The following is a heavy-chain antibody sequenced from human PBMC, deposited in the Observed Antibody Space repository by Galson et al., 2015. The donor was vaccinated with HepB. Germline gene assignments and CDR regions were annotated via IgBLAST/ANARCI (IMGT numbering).Heavy chain of an antibody. CDR3: ARDSGNYYVFDY. CDR2: INPNSGGT. V-gene: IGHV1-2*02. Sequence: SVKVSCKASGYTFTGYYMHWVRQAPGQGLEWMGWINPNSGGTNYAQKFQGRVTMTRDTSISTAYMELSSQRSDDTAVYYCARDSGNYYVFDYWGQGTLVTVSS. CDR1: GYTFTGYY. J-gene: IGHJ4*02. D-gene: IGHD1-26*01.